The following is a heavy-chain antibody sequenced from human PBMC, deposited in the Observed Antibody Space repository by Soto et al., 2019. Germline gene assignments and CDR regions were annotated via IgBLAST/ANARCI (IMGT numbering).Heavy chain of an antibody. CDR1: GGSISSYY. D-gene: IGHD6-13*01. Sequence: PSETLSLTCTVSGGSISSYYWSWIRQPPGKGLEWIGNIFDSGSTNYNPSLKSRVITSVDTSKNQFSLKLSSVSAADTAVYYCARVLEGFSTSWTLSDSFYYTDVWGKGTAVTVSS. V-gene: IGHV4-59*01. CDR2: IFDSGST. CDR3: ARVLEGFSTSWTLSDSFYYTDV. J-gene: IGHJ6*03.